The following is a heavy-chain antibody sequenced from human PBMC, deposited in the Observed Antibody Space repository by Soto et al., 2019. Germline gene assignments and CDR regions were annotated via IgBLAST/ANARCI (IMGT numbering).Heavy chain of an antibody. CDR1: GFNFDDNA. V-gene: IGHV3-9*01. D-gene: IGHD2-2*01. CDR3: AKDIFPGDQYLAFDY. J-gene: IGHJ4*01. CDR2: ISWNSNDI. Sequence: PGGSLRLSCAASGFNFDDNAMHWVRQVPGKGLEWVSAISWNSNDIAYADSVRGRFTVSRDNAKNSLYLQMNSLRADDTAFYYCAKDIFPGDQYLAFDYWGRGTLVTVSS.